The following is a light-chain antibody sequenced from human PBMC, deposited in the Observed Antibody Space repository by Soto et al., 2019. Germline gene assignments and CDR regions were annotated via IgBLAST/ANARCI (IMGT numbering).Light chain of an antibody. J-gene: IGKJ1*01. Sequence: EIVITQSPATLSVSPGARATLSCRASQSVSSNLAWYQQKPGQAPRLLIYGASTRATGIPARFSGSGSGTDFTLTISRLEPEDFAVYYCHQYDSSPSTFGQGTKVDIK. CDR2: GAS. CDR1: QSVSSN. CDR3: HQYDSSPST. V-gene: IGKV3-15*01.